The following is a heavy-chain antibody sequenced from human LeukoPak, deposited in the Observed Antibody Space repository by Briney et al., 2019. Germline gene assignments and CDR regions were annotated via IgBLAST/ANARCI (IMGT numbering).Heavy chain of an antibody. CDR2: IIPIFGTA. D-gene: IGHD5-18*01. CDR3: ARSPGGGYSYGFDAFDI. CDR1: GGTFSSYA. Sequence: GASVKVSCKASGGTFSSYAISWVRQAPGQGLEWMGGIIPIFGTANYAQKFQGRVTITADESTSTGYMELSSLRSEDTAVYYCARSPGGGYSYGFDAFDIWGQGTMVTVSS. V-gene: IGHV1-69*13. J-gene: IGHJ3*02.